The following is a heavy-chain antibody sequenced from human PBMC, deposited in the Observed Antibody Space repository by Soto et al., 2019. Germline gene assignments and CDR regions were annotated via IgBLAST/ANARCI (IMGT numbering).Heavy chain of an antibody. J-gene: IGHJ4*02. CDR1: GSTFTTYG. V-gene: IGHV1-18*04. Sequence: XSVKVSCTASGSTFTTYGIKWVRQSAGQGLEWMGWISTFNGNTNYAQKVQSRVTLTTDTSTSTAYMELRSLTSDDSAVYYCARDELDCHKGGCYTAYHFDYRGQGPLVSVSS. CDR2: ISTFNGNT. D-gene: IGHD2-8*01. CDR3: ARDELDCHKGGCYTAYHFDY.